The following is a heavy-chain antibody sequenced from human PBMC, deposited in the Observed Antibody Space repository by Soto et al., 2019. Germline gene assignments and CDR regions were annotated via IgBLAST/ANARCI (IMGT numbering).Heavy chain of an antibody. CDR2: ISAYNGNT. CDR3: AGFNYDSSGNNWFDP. CDR1: GYTFTSYG. Sequence: QVQLVQSGAEVKKPGASVKVSCKASGYTFTSYGISWVRQAPGQGLEWMGWISAYNGNTNYAQKLQGRVTMTTDTSTSTAYRELRSLRSDDTAVYYCAGFNYDSSGNNWFDPWCQGTLVTVSS. J-gene: IGHJ5*02. V-gene: IGHV1-18*01. D-gene: IGHD3-22*01.